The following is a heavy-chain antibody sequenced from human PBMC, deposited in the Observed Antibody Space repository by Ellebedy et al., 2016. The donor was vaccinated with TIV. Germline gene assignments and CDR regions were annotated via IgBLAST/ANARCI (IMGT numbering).Heavy chain of an antibody. V-gene: IGHV5-10-1*01. Sequence: VESLKISXKGSGYSFTSYWISWVRQMPGKGLEWMGRIDPSDSYTNYSPSFQGHVTISADKSISTAYLQWSSLKASDTAMYYCARRPGGSYYYGMDVWGQGTTVTVSS. CDR3: ARRPGGSYYYGMDV. D-gene: IGHD3-10*01. CDR2: IDPSDSYT. CDR1: GYSFTSYW. J-gene: IGHJ6*02.